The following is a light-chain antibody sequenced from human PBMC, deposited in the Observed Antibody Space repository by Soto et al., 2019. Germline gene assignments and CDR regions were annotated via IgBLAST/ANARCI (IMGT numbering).Light chain of an antibody. Sequence: DIQMTQSPSSLSASVGDRVTITCRASQSISNYLNWYQQKPGKAPKLLMFAASSLQSGVPSRFSGCGSGTYFTLTISSLQPEDFATYYCQRSYSTPRTFGQGTKVEIK. CDR2: AAS. CDR1: QSISNY. CDR3: QRSYSTPRT. J-gene: IGKJ1*01. V-gene: IGKV1-39*01.